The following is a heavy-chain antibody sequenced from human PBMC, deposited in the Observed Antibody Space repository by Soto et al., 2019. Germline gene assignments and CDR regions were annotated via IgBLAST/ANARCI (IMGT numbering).Heavy chain of an antibody. J-gene: IGHJ2*01. V-gene: IGHV1-18*01. Sequence: QVQVVQSGAEVKKPGASVKVACKASGNSFDTFGMSWVRQAPGQGLEWMGWISIEKGDTNSAQKFQDRVTMTTDTSRSTAYMELRSLTSDDTAVYYCARCYCSVGSCFTCWHFDLWGRGTLVTVSS. CDR2: ISIEKGDT. D-gene: IGHD2-15*01. CDR1: GNSFDTFG. CDR3: ARCYCSVGSCFTCWHFDL.